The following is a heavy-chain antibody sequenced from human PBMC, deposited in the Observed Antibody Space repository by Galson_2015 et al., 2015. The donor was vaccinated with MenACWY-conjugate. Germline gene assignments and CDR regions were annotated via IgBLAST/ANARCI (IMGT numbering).Heavy chain of an antibody. CDR2: IYHSGST. CDR3: ARGNYYVSGTYYKSANFDY. J-gene: IGHJ4*02. D-gene: IGHD3-10*01. Sequence: SETLSLTCAVSGGSISINYWWTWVRQPPGKGLEWIGEIYHSGSTNYNPSLKSRLTVSVDKSKNQFSLKLSSVTAADTAVYYCARGNYYVSGTYYKSANFDYWGQGSLVT. CDR1: GGSISINYW. V-gene: IGHV4-4*02.